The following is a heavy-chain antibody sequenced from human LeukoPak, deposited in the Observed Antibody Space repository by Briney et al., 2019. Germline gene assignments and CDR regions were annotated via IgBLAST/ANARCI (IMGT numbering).Heavy chain of an antibody. CDR1: GFTFSSYY. CDR2: IDPDGNDK. J-gene: IGHJ4*02. Sequence: GGSLRLSCVASGFTFSSYYMSWVRQAPGKGLEWVAHIDPDGNDKYYVDSVKGRFTISRDNAKNSLYLQVNSLRTEDTAVYYCARDRTAYSYGTLFDYWGQGTLVTVPS. D-gene: IGHD5-12*01. CDR3: ARDRTAYSYGTLFDY. V-gene: IGHV3-7*01.